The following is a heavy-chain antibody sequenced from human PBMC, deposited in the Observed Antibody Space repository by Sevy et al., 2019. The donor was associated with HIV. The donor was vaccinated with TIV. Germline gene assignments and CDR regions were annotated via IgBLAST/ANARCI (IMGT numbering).Heavy chain of an antibody. CDR3: AKDLGGGSDWYLYFDH. D-gene: IGHD6-19*01. V-gene: IGHV3-30*18. J-gene: IGHJ4*02. CDR2: ISYDGIKK. CDR1: GFTFSTYG. Sequence: GGSLRLSCAASGFTFSTYGMHWVRQAPGKGLEWAAAISYDGIKKYYADSVKGRFTISRDNSKNTLYLEMNSLRPEDTAVYYCAKDLGGGSDWYLYFDHWGQGALVTVSS.